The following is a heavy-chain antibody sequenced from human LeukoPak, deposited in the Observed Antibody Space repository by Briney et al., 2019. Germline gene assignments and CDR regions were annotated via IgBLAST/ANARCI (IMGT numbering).Heavy chain of an antibody. V-gene: IGHV1-18*01. CDR1: GYTFTSYG. D-gene: IGHD3-10*01. CDR2: ISAYNGNT. CDR3: ARLNFGSEDY. Sequence: ASVKVSCKTSGYTFTSYGISWVRRAPGQGLEWMGWISAYNGNTNYAQKFQGRVTVTTETSTSTAYMELRSLRFDDTAVYYCARLNFGSEDYWGQGALVTVSS. J-gene: IGHJ4*02.